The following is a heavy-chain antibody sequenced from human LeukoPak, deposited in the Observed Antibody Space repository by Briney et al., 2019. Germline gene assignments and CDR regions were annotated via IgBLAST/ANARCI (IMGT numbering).Heavy chain of an antibody. CDR3: ARDHCTPGTCLGGH. J-gene: IGHJ4*02. CDR2: INPSLDVA. Sequence: SVKVSCKASGDTFIPYTFSWVRQAPGQGLEWIGRINPSLDVANYAQKFQGRVTLSVDRDTATTYMEVTSLRSEDTAIYYCARDHCTPGTCLGGHWGQGTLVTVSS. V-gene: IGHV1-69*04. CDR1: GDTFIPYT. D-gene: IGHD2-15*01.